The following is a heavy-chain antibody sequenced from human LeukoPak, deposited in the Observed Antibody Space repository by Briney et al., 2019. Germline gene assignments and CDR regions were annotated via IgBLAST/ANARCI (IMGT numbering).Heavy chain of an antibody. CDR3: ARIGRTWIQLWFDAFDI. V-gene: IGHV1-46*01. J-gene: IGHJ3*02. D-gene: IGHD5-18*01. Sequence: ASVKVSCKASGYTFTSYYMHWVRQAPGQGLEWMGIINPSGGSTSYAQKFQGRVTMTRDTSTSTVYMELSSLRSEDTAVYYCARIGRTWIQLWFDAFDIWGQGTMVTVSS. CDR1: GYTFTSYY. CDR2: INPSGGST.